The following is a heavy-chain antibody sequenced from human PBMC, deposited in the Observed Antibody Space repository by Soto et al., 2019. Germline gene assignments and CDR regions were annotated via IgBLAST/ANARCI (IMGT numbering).Heavy chain of an antibody. CDR3: ARREQWLGVYYYYYGMDV. D-gene: IGHD6-19*01. J-gene: IGHJ6*02. Sequence: SETLSLTCAVYGGSFSGYYWSWIRQPPGKGLEWIGEINHSGSTNYNPSLKSRVTISVDTSKNQFSLKLSSVTAADTAVYYCARREQWLGVYYYYYGMDVWGQGTTVTVSS. CDR1: GGSFSGYY. CDR2: INHSGST. V-gene: IGHV4-34*01.